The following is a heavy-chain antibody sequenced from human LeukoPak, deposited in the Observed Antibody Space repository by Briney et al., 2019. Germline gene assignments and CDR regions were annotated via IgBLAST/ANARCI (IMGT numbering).Heavy chain of an antibody. Sequence: GGSLRLSWAASCFTFSYYWMHWVRQAPGKGLEWVANINQDGSTEQYVGSLKGRFTIFRDNAKNSLYLQMNSLRVDDTAVYYCTGERVESGFDIWGQGTLVTVSS. CDR3: TGERVESGFDI. J-gene: IGHJ3*02. CDR1: CFTFSYYW. CDR2: INQDGSTE. D-gene: IGHD1-26*01. V-gene: IGHV3-7*01.